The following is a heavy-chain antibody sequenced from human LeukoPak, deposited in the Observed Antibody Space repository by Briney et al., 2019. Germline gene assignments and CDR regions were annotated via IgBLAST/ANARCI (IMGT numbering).Heavy chain of an antibody. V-gene: IGHV3-30*04. CDR3: ARDGSGYSDPVDY. Sequence: GGSLRLSCAASGFTFSTYVMHWVRQAPGKGLEWVAVISSDGSNIYYADSVKGRFTISRDNSKNTLYLQMNSLRAEDTAVYYCARDGSGYSDPVDYWGQGTLVTVSS. CDR1: GFTFSTYV. CDR2: ISSDGSNI. D-gene: IGHD3-22*01. J-gene: IGHJ4*02.